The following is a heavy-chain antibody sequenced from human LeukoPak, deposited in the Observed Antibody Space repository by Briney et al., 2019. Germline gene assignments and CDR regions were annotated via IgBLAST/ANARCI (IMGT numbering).Heavy chain of an antibody. D-gene: IGHD3-22*01. V-gene: IGHV3-48*04. CDR1: GFTFSSYS. Sequence: GGSLRLSCAASGFTFSSYSMNWVRQAPGKGLEWVSYISSSSSTIYYADSVKGRFTISRDNAKNSLYLQMNSLRAEDTAVYYCASPRGRYYDSSGPLGYWGQGTLVTVSS. J-gene: IGHJ4*02. CDR3: ASPRGRYYDSSGPLGY. CDR2: ISSSSSTI.